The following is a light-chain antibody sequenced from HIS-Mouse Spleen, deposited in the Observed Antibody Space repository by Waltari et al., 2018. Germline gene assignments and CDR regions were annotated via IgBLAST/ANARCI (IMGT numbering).Light chain of an antibody. CDR3: YSTDSSGNHRV. CDR1: ALPKKY. J-gene: IGLJ2*01. V-gene: IGLV3-10*01. Sequence: SYELTQPPSVSVSPGQTARITCPGDALPKKYAYWYQQKSGQAPVLVLYEDSKRPSGITGRFSGSSSGTMATLTISGAQVDDEADYYCYSTDSSGNHRVFGGGTKLTVL. CDR2: EDS.